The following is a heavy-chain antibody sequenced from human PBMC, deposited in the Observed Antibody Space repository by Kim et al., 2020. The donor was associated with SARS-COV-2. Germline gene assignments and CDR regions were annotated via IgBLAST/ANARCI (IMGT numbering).Heavy chain of an antibody. D-gene: IGHD6-19*01. Sequence: SQKFQGRGTITRDTSASTAYMELSSLRSEDTAVYYCARDSSGWYRGAFDIWGQGTMVTVSS. CDR3: ARDSSGWYRGAFDI. J-gene: IGHJ3*02. V-gene: IGHV1-3*01.